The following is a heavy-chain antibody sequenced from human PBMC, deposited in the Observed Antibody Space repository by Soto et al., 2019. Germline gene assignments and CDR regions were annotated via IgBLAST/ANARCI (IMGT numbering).Heavy chain of an antibody. Sequence: SVKVSCKASGGTFSSYTISWVRQAPGQGLEWMGRIIPILGIANYAQKFQGRVTITADKSTSTAYMELSSLRSEDTAVYYCARDEVVVAATRFDYWGQGTLVTVS. V-gene: IGHV1-69*04. CDR3: ARDEVVVAATRFDY. CDR1: GGTFSSYT. J-gene: IGHJ4*02. CDR2: IIPILGIA. D-gene: IGHD2-15*01.